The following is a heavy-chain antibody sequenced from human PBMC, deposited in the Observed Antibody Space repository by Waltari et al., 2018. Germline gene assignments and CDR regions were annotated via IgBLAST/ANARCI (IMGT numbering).Heavy chain of an antibody. Sequence: QVPLQQWGAGLLKPSETLSLTFAVYGGSFSGYYWRWIRQPPGKGLEWIGEVNHSGSTNYNPSLKSRVTISVDTAKNQVSLKLSSVTAADTAVYYCARGGRLRYFDLWGRGTLVTVSS. V-gene: IGHV4-34*01. CDR1: GGSFSGYY. D-gene: IGHD3-16*01. J-gene: IGHJ2*01. CDR2: VNHSGST. CDR3: ARGGRLRYFDL.